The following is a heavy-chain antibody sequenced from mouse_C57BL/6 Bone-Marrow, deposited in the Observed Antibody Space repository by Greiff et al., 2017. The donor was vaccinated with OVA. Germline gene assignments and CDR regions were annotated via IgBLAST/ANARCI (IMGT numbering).Heavy chain of an antibody. CDR2: ISDGGSYT. CDR3: ARELYDGYYHFDY. V-gene: IGHV5-4*01. D-gene: IGHD2-3*01. J-gene: IGHJ2*01. CDR1: GFTFSSYA. Sequence: DVKLVESGGGLVKPGGSLKLSCAASGFTFSSYALSWVRQTPETRLEWVATISDGGSYTYYPDNVKGRFTISRDNAKNNLYLQMSHLKSEDTAMYYCARELYDGYYHFDYWGQGTTLTVSS.